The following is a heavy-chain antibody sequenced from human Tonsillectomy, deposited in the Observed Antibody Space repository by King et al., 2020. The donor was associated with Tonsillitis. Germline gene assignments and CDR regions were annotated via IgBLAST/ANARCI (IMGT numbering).Heavy chain of an antibody. CDR3: TTGTGITDGDY. J-gene: IGHJ4*02. V-gene: IGHV3-15*01. D-gene: IGHD1-14*01. CDR1: GFTLSNFW. Sequence: VQLVESGGGLVEPGGSLRLSCAGSGFTLSNFWTSWVRQAPGKGLEWVGRIKTKREEGTTDYAAPVKGRFANSRDDTKNAQYLQMNSLKTEDTDVYYCTTGTGITDGDYGRQGTLVTVP. CDR2: IKTKREEGTT.